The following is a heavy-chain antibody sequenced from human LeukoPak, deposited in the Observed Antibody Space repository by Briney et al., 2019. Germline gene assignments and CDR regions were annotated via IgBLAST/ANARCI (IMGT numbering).Heavy chain of an antibody. J-gene: IGHJ4*02. V-gene: IGHV4-59*01. D-gene: IGHD1-26*01. Sequence: PSETLSLTCTVSGGSISSYYWSWIRQPPGKGLEWIGYVFHTGSTNYNPSPKSRVTISVDTSKNQFSLKLSSVTAADTAVYYCARDRGSQPFIDYWGQGTLVTVSS. CDR2: VFHTGST. CDR3: ARDRGSQPFIDY. CDR1: GGSISSYY.